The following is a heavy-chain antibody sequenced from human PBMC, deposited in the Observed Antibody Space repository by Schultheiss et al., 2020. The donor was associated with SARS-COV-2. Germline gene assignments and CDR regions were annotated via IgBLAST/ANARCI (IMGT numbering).Heavy chain of an antibody. CDR2: ISSSGSTI. CDR1: GFTFSSYA. Sequence: GGSLRLSCAASGFTFSSYAMHWVRQAPGKGLEWVSYISSSGSTIYYADSVKGRFTISRDNSKNTLYLQMNSLRAEDTAVYYCASSGGDSFDYWGQGTQVTVSS. CDR3: ASSGGDSFDY. V-gene: IGHV3-48*01. J-gene: IGHJ4*02. D-gene: IGHD3-10*01.